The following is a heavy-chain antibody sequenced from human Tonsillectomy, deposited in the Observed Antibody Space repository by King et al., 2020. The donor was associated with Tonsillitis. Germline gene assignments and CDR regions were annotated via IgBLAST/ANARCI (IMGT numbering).Heavy chain of an antibody. V-gene: IGHV3-23*04. CDR2: ISGSGGST. Sequence: VQLVESGGGLVQPGESLRLSCAASGFIFSNYAMSWVRQAPGKGLEWVSGISGSGGSTYYADSVKGRFTISRDSSKNTLSLQMNTLGAEDTAVYYCAKQRDYGYVDYWGQGTLVTVSS. D-gene: IGHD4-17*01. CDR3: AKQRDYGYVDY. CDR1: GFIFSNYA. J-gene: IGHJ4*02.